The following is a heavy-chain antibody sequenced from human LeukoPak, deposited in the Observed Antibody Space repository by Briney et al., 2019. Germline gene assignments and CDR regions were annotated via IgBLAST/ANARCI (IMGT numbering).Heavy chain of an antibody. CDR1: GFTFDDYA. CDR2: ISWNSGSI. Sequence: PGRSLRLSCAASGFTFDDYAMNWVRQAPGKGLEWVSGISWNSGSIGYADSVKGRFTISRDNAKNSLYLQMNSLRAEDTALYYCAKDIHDYYGMDVWGQGTTVTVSS. CDR3: AKDIHDYYGMDV. J-gene: IGHJ6*02. V-gene: IGHV3-9*01.